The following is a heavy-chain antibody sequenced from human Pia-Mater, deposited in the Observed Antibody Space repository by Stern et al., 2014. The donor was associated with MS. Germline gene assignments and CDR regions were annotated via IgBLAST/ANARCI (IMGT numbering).Heavy chain of an antibody. D-gene: IGHD5-24*01. V-gene: IGHV1-69*06. Sequence: QVQLLQPGAEVKKPGSSVKVSCKASGGTFSSYAISWVRQAPGQGLEWMGGIIPIFGTANYAQKFQGRVTITADKSPSTAYMELSSLRSEDTAVYYCARDYGMTTTTGAFDIWGQGTMVTVSS. CDR2: IIPIFGTA. CDR1: GGTFSSYA. J-gene: IGHJ3*02. CDR3: ARDYGMTTTTGAFDI.